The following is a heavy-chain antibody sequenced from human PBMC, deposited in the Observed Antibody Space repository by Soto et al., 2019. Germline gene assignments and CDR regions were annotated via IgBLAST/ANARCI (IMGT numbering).Heavy chain of an antibody. D-gene: IGHD1-26*01. CDR1: GYSFTSYW. CDR3: ARHFDSGYDYYGMDV. J-gene: IGHJ6*02. CDR2: IDPSDSYT. V-gene: IGHV5-10-1*01. Sequence: GESLKISYKGSGYSFTSYWISWVRQMPGKGLEWMGRIDPSDSYTNYSPSFQGHVTISADKSISTAYLQWSSLKASDTAMYYCARHFDSGYDYYGMDVWGQGTTVTVS.